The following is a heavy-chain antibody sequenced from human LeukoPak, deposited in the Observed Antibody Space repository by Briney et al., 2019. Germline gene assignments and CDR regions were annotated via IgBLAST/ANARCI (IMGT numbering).Heavy chain of an antibody. D-gene: IGHD6-19*01. V-gene: IGHV4-59*01. Sequence: PSETLSLTCTVSGGSINGYSWSWIRQPPGKGLECIGYIYYSGSANYNPSLKSRVTMSVDTSKNQFSLKVTSVTAADTAVYYCARDHPQYSSAWYRWFDPWGQGTLVTVSS. CDR1: GGSINGYS. J-gene: IGHJ5*02. CDR2: IYYSGSA. CDR3: ARDHPQYSSAWYRWFDP.